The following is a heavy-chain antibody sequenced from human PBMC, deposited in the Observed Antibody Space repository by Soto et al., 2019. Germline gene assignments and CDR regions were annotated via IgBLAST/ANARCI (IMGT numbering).Heavy chain of an antibody. D-gene: IGHD2-2*01. CDR1: GGTFSSYA. Sequence: QVQLVQSGAEVKKPGSSVKVSCKASGGTFSSYAISWVRQAPGQGLEWMGGIIPIFGTADYAQKFQGRVTXTXXXSXXTAYMGLSSRRSEDTAVYYCARHVPAAGYYYGMDVWGQGTTVTVSS. J-gene: IGHJ6*02. V-gene: IGHV1-69*05. CDR2: IIPIFGTA. CDR3: ARHVPAAGYYYGMDV.